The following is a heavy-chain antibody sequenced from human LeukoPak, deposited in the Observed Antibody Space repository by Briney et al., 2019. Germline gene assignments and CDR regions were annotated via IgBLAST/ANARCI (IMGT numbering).Heavy chain of an antibody. V-gene: IGHV3-74*01. CDR2: INSGGSST. D-gene: IGHD6-6*01. CDR3: ARVHSSSSVFYYYYMDV. J-gene: IGHJ6*03. Sequence: GGSLRLSCAASGFTFSSYWMHWVRQAPGKGLVWVSRINSGGSSTIYADSVKVRFTISRDNAKNTLYLHTNSLRAEDTAVYYCARVHSSSSVFYYYYMDVWGKGTTVTVSS. CDR1: GFTFSSYW.